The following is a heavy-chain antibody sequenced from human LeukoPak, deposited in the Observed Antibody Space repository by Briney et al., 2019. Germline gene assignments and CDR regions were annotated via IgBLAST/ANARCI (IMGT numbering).Heavy chain of an antibody. CDR1: GYTSTSYY. J-gene: IGHJ4*02. CDR2: INPSGGST. V-gene: IGHV1-46*01. CDR3: ARDEDYGIFVNVDY. Sequence: ASVKVSCKASGYTSTSYYMHWVRQAPGQGLEWMGIINPSGGSTSYAQKFQGRVTMTTDTPTSTAYMELRSLRSDDTAVYYCARDEDYGIFVNVDYWGQGTLVTVSS. D-gene: IGHD4-17*01.